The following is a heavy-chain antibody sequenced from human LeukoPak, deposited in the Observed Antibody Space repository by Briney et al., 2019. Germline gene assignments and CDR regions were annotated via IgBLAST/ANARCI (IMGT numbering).Heavy chain of an antibody. CDR2: INHSGST. Sequence: SETLSLTCTVSGGSISNYYWSWIRQPPGKGLEWIGEINHSGSTNYNPSLKSRVTISVDTSKNQFSLKLSSVTAADTAVYYCARLRGIWGSYRTLFDYWGQGTLVTVSS. V-gene: IGHV4-34*01. J-gene: IGHJ4*02. CDR1: GGSISNYY. D-gene: IGHD3-16*02. CDR3: ARLRGIWGSYRTLFDY.